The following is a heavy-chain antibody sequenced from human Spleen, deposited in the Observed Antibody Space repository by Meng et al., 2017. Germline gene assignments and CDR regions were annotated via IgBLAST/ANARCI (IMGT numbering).Heavy chain of an antibody. CDR3: ARSQLAYYYGSGPEYYFDY. Sequence: SVHVSCKDSGGTFSSYAISWVRQAPGHALEWTGGIIPIFGTAKHAQKFQGRVTITTDESTSTAYIELGSLRSEDTAVYYCARSQLAYYYGSGPEYYFDYWGQGTLVTVSS. CDR2: IIPIFGTA. CDR1: GGTFSSYA. V-gene: IGHV1-69*05. J-gene: IGHJ4*02. D-gene: IGHD3-10*01.